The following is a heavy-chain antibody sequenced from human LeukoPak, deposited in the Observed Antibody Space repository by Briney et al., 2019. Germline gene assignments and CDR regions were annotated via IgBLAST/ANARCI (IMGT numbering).Heavy chain of an antibody. J-gene: IGHJ4*02. Sequence: GGSLRLSRAASGLTFSDYYMSWIRQAPGKGLECVSYISRSGSTIYYADSVKGRLTISRDNAKNSLYLQMNSLRAEDTAVYYCASLVVEVSGACFDFWGQGTLVTVSS. CDR2: ISRSGSTI. CDR3: ASLVVEVSGACFDF. V-gene: IGHV3-11*01. D-gene: IGHD2-15*01. CDR1: GLTFSDYY.